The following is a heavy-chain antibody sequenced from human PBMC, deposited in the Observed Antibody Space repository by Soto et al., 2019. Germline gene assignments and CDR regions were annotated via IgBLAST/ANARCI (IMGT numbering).Heavy chain of an antibody. D-gene: IGHD6-13*01. V-gene: IGHV3-48*01. CDR2: ISSSSSTI. Sequence: GGSLRLSCAASGFTFSSYSMNWVRQAPGKGLEWVSYISSSSSTIYYADSVKGRFTISRDNAKNSLYLQMNSLRAEDTAVYYCAREGLIADQLGFDYWGQGTLVTVSS. CDR1: GFTFSSYS. J-gene: IGHJ4*02. CDR3: AREGLIADQLGFDY.